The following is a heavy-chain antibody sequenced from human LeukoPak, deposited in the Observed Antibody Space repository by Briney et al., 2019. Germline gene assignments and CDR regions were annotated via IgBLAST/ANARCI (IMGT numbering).Heavy chain of an antibody. Sequence: SETLSLTCTVSGGSISSGGYYWSWIRQPPGKGLEWIGYIYHSRSTYYNPSLKSRVTISVDRSKNQFSLKLSSVTAADTAVYYCARDRRGMDVWGKGTTVTVSS. V-gene: IGHV4-30-2*01. CDR2: IYHSRST. CDR3: ARDRRGMDV. J-gene: IGHJ6*03. CDR1: GGSISSGGYY.